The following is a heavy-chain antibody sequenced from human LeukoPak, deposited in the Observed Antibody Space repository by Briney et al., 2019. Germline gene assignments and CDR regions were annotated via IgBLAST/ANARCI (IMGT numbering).Heavy chain of an antibody. D-gene: IGHD1-26*01. Sequence: SETPSLTCTVSGGSISSYYWSWIRQPAGKGLEWIGRIYTSGSTNYNPSLKSRVTMSVDTSKNQLSLKLSSVTAADTAVYYCARDSGNYYYYYMDVWGKGTTVTVSS. J-gene: IGHJ6*03. CDR3: ARDSGNYYYYYMDV. CDR1: GGSISSYY. V-gene: IGHV4-4*07. CDR2: IYTSGST.